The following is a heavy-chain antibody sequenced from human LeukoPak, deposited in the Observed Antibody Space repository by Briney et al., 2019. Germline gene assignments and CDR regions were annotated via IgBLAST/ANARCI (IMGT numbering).Heavy chain of an antibody. D-gene: IGHD3-22*01. Sequence: GGSLRLSCAASGFTVSSTYMTWVRQAPGKGLEWVSLIYSGGSTIYADSVKGRFTISRDNSKNTVYLQMNSLRAEDTAVYYCARDRSGDSTAYYTDYWGLGTLVTVSS. CDR3: ARDRSGDSTAYYTDY. CDR2: IYSGGST. V-gene: IGHV3-66*01. CDR1: GFTVSSTY. J-gene: IGHJ4*02.